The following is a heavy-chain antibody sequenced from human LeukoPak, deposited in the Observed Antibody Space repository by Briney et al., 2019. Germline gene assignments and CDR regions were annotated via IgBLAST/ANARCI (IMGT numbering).Heavy chain of an antibody. Sequence: SETLSLTCTVSGGSISSYYWSWIRQPPGKGLGWIGCIYYSGSTNYNPSLKSRVTISVDTSKNQFSLKLSSVTAADTAVYYCATYSGYDSWGAFDIWGQGTMVTVSS. CDR3: ATYSGYDSWGAFDI. CDR2: IYYSGST. V-gene: IGHV4-59*01. D-gene: IGHD5-12*01. CDR1: GGSISSYY. J-gene: IGHJ3*02.